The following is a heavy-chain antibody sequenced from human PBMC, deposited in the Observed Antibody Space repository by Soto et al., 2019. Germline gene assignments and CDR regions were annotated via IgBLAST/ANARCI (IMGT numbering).Heavy chain of an antibody. CDR3: AKFRIGYCISTSCYAGYSSSSGVWGMDV. CDR2: ISYDGSNK. CDR1: GFTFSSYG. Sequence: QVQLVESGGGVVQPGRSLRLSCAASGFTFSSYGMHWVRQAPGKGLEWVAVISYDGSNKYYADSVKGRFTISRDNSKNTLYLQMNSLRAEDTAVYYCAKFRIGYCISTSCYAGYSSSSGVWGMDVWGQGTTVTVSS. J-gene: IGHJ6*02. D-gene: IGHD2-2*01. V-gene: IGHV3-30*18.